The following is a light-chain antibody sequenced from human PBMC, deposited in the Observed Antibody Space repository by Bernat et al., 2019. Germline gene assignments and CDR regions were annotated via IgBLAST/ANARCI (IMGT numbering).Light chain of an antibody. CDR1: SSDVGASNS. V-gene: IGLV2-14*03. J-gene: IGLJ3*02. CDR2: DVS. CDR3: SSVSTTSTPVV. Sequence: HSSLTHPASVSGSPGQSITLSCTGTSSDVGASNSVSWYQQHPVRAPKLMIFDVSNRPSGVSDRFSGSKSGNTASLTIYGLRPEDEADYYCSSVSTTSTPVVFGGGTKLTVL.